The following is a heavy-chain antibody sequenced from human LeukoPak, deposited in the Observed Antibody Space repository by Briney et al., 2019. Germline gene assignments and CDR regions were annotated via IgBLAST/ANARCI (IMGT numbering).Heavy chain of an antibody. CDR3: ARVGSYGDYGFDY. CDR2: ISSSSSTI. V-gene: IGHV3-48*01. D-gene: IGHD4-17*01. CDR1: GLTFSSYS. J-gene: IGHJ4*02. Sequence: GGSLRLSRAASGLTFSSYSMNWVRQAPGKGLEWVSYISSSSSTIYYADSVKGRFTISRDNAKNSLYLQMNSLRAEDTAVYYCARVGSYGDYGFDYWGQGTLVTVSS.